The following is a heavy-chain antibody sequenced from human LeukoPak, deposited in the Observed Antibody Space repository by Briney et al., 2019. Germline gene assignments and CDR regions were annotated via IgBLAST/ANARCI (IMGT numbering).Heavy chain of an antibody. Sequence: GGSLRLSCAASGFTFSTSGMHGVRQAPGKGLEWVALISYDGSNKYYADSVKGRFTISRDTSKNTLYLQMNSLRGEDTAVDFCAKGVAGDYWGQGTLVTVSS. CDR1: GFTFSTSG. J-gene: IGHJ4*02. V-gene: IGHV3-30*18. CDR3: AKGVAGDY. CDR2: ISYDGSNK. D-gene: IGHD6-19*01.